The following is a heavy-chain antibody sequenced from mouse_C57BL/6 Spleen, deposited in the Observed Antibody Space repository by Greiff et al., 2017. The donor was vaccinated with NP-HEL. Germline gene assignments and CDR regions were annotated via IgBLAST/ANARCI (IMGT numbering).Heavy chain of an antibody. CDR2: IYPGGGYT. CDR3: ARSGDYDDYYAMDY. D-gene: IGHD2-4*01. CDR1: GYTFTNYW. V-gene: IGHV1-63*01. J-gene: IGHJ4*01. Sequence: VQLQQSGAELVRPGTSVKMSCKASGYTFTNYWIGWAKQRPGHGLEWIGDIYPGGGYTNYNEKFKGKATLTADKSSSTAYMQFSSLTSEDSAIYYCARSGDYDDYYAMDYWGQGTSVTVSS.